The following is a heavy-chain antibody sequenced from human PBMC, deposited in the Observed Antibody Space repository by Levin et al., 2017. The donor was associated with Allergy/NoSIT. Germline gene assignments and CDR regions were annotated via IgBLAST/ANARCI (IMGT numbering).Heavy chain of an antibody. CDR3: VREIAEEGT. CDR2: ISDDGSSE. D-gene: IGHD1-1*01. V-gene: IGHV3-30-3*01. Sequence: GGSLRLSCAAPGFTFSNYAMHWVRQAPGKGLEWVGVISDDGSSEFYIDSVKGRFTISRDNSKNRLYLQMDSLRAEDTALYYCVREIAEEGTWGQGTLVIVSS. CDR1: GFTFSNYA. J-gene: IGHJ4*02.